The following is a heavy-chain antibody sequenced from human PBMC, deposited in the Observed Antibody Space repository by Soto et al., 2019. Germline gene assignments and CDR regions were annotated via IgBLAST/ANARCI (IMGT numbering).Heavy chain of an antibody. J-gene: IGHJ6*02. CDR3: ARDETQTFRSFVHYYGVDV. V-gene: IGHV3-74*01. D-gene: IGHD3-10*01. CDR1: GFTFRSYW. Sequence: PGGSLRLSCAASGFTFRSYWMHWVRQAPGKGLVWVSHINSDGSSTNYADSVKGRFTISRDNAKNTLFLQMNSLGTEDTAVYYCARDETQTFRSFVHYYGVDVWGQGTTVTVSS. CDR2: INSDGSST.